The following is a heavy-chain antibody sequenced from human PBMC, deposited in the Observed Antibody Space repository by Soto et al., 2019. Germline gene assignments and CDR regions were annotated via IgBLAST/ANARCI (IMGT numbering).Heavy chain of an antibody. CDR1: RGSISGYY. D-gene: IGHD5-12*01. CDR3: ARTQMATLYFDY. J-gene: IGHJ4*02. CDR2: IYHSGTI. V-gene: IGHV4-59*01. Sequence: SETLSLTCTASRGSISGYYWSWMRQPPGQGLEWIGYIYHSGTIRYNRSLESRVTISVDTSKNQFSLKLASVTAADTAVYYCARTQMATLYFDYWGQGTLVTVSS.